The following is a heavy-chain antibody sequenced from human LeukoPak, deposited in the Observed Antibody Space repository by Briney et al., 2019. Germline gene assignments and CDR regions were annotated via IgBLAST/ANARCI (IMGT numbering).Heavy chain of an antibody. J-gene: IGHJ6*04. CDR1: GFTFRNAW. D-gene: IGHD2/OR15-2a*01. CDR2: IKSKGDGETT. Sequence: KPGGSLRLSCAASGFTFRNAWMIWVRQAPGKGLEWVGRIKSKGDGETTDYAAPVKGRFTISRDDSKNTVYLQMNSLKTEDTAVYYCTTDGLLYHYGIDVWGKGTTVTVSS. CDR3: TTDGLLYHYGIDV. V-gene: IGHV3-15*01.